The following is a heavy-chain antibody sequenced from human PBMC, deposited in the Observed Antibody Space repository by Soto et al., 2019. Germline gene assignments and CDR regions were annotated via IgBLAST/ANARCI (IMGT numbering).Heavy chain of an antibody. D-gene: IGHD6-19*01. CDR2: INSDGSST. J-gene: IGHJ4*02. CDR1: GFTFSSYW. Sequence: EVQLVESGGGLVQPAGSLRLSCAASGFTFSSYWMHWVRQAPGKGLVWVSRINSDGSSTSYADSVKGRFTISRDNAKNTLYLQMNSRSAEDTAVYYCAVAVAGPTAIGYWGQGTLVTVSS. V-gene: IGHV3-74*01. CDR3: AVAVAGPTAIGY.